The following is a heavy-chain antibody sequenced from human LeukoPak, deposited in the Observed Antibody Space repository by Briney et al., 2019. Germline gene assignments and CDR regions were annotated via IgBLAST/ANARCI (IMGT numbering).Heavy chain of an antibody. CDR1: GLSFSNSW. Sequence: GGSLRLSWAASGLSFSNSWITWVRQAPGKGLEWVGNIKPDGSEKWYVESVKGRFTISRDNAKNSLFLQMNSRRAEDTAVYYCAKDSGTTWGQGTLVTVSS. J-gene: IGHJ4*02. D-gene: IGHD1-26*01. CDR2: IKPDGSEK. CDR3: AKDSGTT. V-gene: IGHV3-7*04.